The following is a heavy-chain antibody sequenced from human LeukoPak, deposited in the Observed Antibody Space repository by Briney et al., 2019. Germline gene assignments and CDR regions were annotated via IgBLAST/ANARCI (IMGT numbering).Heavy chain of an antibody. CDR2: INPSGGST. Sequence: ASVKVSCKASGYTFTSYYMHWVRQAPGQGLEWMGIINPSGGSTSYAQKFQGRVTITADESTSTAYMELSSLRSVDTAVYYCAREGVVRGVIDYWGQGTLVTVSS. CDR1: GYTFTSYY. D-gene: IGHD3-10*01. CDR3: AREGVVRGVIDY. V-gene: IGHV1-46*01. J-gene: IGHJ4*02.